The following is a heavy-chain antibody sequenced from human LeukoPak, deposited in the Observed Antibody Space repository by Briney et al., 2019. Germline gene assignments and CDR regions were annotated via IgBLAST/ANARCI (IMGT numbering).Heavy chain of an antibody. V-gene: IGHV1-2*02. CDR2: INPNSGGT. J-gene: IGHJ4*02. Sequence: GASVKVSCKASGYTFTGYYMHWVRQAPGQGLEWMGWINPNSGGTNYAQKFQGRVTMTRDTSISTAYTELSRLRSDDTAVYYCARDWAAVAGTPPYYFDYWGQGTLVTVSS. D-gene: IGHD6-19*01. CDR1: GYTFTGYY. CDR3: ARDWAAVAGTPPYYFDY.